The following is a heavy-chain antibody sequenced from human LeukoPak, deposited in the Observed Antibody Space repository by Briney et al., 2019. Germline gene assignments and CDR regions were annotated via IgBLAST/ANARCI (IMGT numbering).Heavy chain of an antibody. CDR3: AREGYCSSTSCSRQDYYYYGMDV. J-gene: IGHJ6*02. CDR2: INPNSGGT. V-gene: IGHV1-2*04. D-gene: IGHD2-2*01. CDR1: GYTFTGYY. Sequence: ASVKVSCKASGYTFTGYYMHWVRQAPGQGLEWMGWINPNSGGTNYAQKFQGWVTMTRDTSISTAYMELSSLRSEDTAVYYCAREGYCSSTSCSRQDYYYYGMDVWGQGTTVTVSS.